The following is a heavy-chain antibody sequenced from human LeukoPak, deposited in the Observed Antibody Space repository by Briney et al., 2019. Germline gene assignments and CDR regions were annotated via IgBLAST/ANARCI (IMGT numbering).Heavy chain of an antibody. Sequence: ASVKVSCKASGYTFTSYGISWVRQAPGQGLEWMGWISAYNGNTNYAQKLQGRVTMTRDTSISTAYMELSRLRSDDTAVYYCARGRVLMVYATDYWGQGTLVTVSS. J-gene: IGHJ4*02. CDR3: ARGRVLMVYATDY. CDR1: GYTFTSYG. D-gene: IGHD2-8*01. V-gene: IGHV1-18*01. CDR2: ISAYNGNT.